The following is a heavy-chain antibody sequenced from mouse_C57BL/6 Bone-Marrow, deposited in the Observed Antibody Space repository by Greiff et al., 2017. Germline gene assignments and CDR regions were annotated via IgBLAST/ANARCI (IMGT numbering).Heavy chain of an antibody. V-gene: IGHV5-17*01. CDR3: ARAFYGNYVAWFAY. CDR1: GFTFSDYG. D-gene: IGHD2-1*01. Sequence: DVHLVESGGGLVKPGGSLKLSCAASGFTFSDYGMHWVRQAPEKGLEWVAYISSGSSTIYYADTVKGRFTISRDNAKNTLFLQMTSLRSEDTAMYYCARAFYGNYVAWFAYWGQGTLVTVSA. J-gene: IGHJ3*01. CDR2: ISSGSSTI.